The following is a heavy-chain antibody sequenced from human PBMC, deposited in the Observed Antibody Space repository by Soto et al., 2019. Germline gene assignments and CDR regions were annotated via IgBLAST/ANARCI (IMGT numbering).Heavy chain of an antibody. V-gene: IGHV3-21*01. CDR2: ISISGTYL. D-gene: IGHD3-10*01. J-gene: IGHJ4*02. Sequence: GGSLRLSCAPSGFSFSSDWMQRVRQAPGKGLEWVSSISISGTYLHYADSVEGRFTISRDDAKNSVYLQMNSLRPDDTAVYYCAREGNYHEFWGQGTLVTVSS. CDR1: GFSFSSDW. CDR3: AREGNYHEF.